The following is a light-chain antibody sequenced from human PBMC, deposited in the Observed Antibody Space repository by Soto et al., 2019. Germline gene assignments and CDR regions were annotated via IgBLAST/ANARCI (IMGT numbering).Light chain of an antibody. J-gene: IGKJ4*01. CDR3: QQRRTWPLT. Sequence: EIVLTQSPATLSLSRGGRGTASFMASQSVSSYLAWYQQKPGQAPRLLIYDASNRATGVPPRFSGSKSGTDFTLTISRLEPEDFAVYYCQQRRTWPLTFGGGTKVDIK. CDR2: DAS. CDR1: QSVSSY. V-gene: IGKV3-11*01.